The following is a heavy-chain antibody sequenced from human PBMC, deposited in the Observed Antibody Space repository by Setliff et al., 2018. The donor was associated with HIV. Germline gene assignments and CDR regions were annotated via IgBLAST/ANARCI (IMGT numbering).Heavy chain of an antibody. J-gene: IGHJ5*02. CDR1: GYSISSDYY. D-gene: IGHD2-8*01. CDR2: FSPRGRT. Sequence: SETLSLTCAVSGYSISSDYYWGWIRQPPGKGLEWIGSFSPRGRTYQNGSLKSRVAISIDTSENRFSLRLNSVTAADTGVYYCARRGRDGVLIVFATGFDPWGQGTLVTVSS. V-gene: IGHV4-38-2*01. CDR3: ARRGRDGVLIVFATGFDP.